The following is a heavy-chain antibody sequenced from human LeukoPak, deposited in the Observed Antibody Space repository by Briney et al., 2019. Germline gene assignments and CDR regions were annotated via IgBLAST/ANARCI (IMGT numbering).Heavy chain of an antibody. Sequence: SETPSLTCTVSGGSISSYYWSWIRQPPGKGLEWIGYIYYSGSTNYNPSLKSRVTISVDTSKNQFSLKLSSVTAADTAVYYCARVRSSGWIEYFQHWGQGTLVTVSS. CDR2: IYYSGST. V-gene: IGHV4-59*01. D-gene: IGHD6-19*01. CDR3: ARVRSSGWIEYFQH. J-gene: IGHJ1*01. CDR1: GGSISSYY.